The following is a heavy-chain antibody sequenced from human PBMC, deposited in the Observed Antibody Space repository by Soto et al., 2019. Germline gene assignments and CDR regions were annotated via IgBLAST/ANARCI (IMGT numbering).Heavy chain of an antibody. CDR3: ARDILAVAGNDAFDI. J-gene: IGHJ3*02. D-gene: IGHD6-19*01. V-gene: IGHV1-18*04. CDR2: ISAYNGNT. Sequence: ASVXLSCKGAGYTITGYYMHWVRQAPGQGLEWMGWISAYNGNTNYAQKLQGRVTMTTDTSTSTAYMELRSLRSDDTAVYYSARDILAVAGNDAFDIWGQGTMVTVSS. CDR1: GYTITGYY.